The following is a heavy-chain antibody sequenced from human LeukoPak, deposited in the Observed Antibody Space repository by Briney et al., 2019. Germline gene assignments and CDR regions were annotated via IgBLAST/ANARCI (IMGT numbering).Heavy chain of an antibody. CDR2: INPNSGGT. J-gene: IGHJ4*02. V-gene: IGHV1-2*02. CDR1: GYTFTGYY. CDR3: GRDFEVPLGQEDIVVVPAAVYY. Sequence: ASVKVSCKASGYTFTGYYMHWVRQAPGQGLEWMGWINPNSGGTNYAQKFHGRVTMTRDTSISAAYMELSRLRSDDTAVYYCGRDFEVPLGQEDIVVVPAAVYYWGQGTLVTVSS. D-gene: IGHD2-2*01.